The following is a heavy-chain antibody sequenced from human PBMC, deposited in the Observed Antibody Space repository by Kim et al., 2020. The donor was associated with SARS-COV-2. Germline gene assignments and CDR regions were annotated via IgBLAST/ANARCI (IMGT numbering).Heavy chain of an antibody. CDR3: ARLFGGYNNNYYYMDV. CDR2: ISAYNGNT. V-gene: IGHV1-18*01. CDR1: GYTFTSYG. D-gene: IGHD3-16*01. Sequence: ASVKVSFKASGYTFTSYGITWVRQAPGQGLEWMGWISAYNGNTNYAQKLQGRVTMTTDTSTSTAYMELRSLRSDDTAVYYCARLFGGYNNNYYYMDVWGKGTTVTVSS. J-gene: IGHJ6*03.